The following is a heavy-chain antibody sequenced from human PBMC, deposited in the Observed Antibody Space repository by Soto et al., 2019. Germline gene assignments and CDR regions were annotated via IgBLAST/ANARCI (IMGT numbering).Heavy chain of an antibody. J-gene: IGHJ6*02. D-gene: IGHD2-8*01. V-gene: IGHV4-4*02. CDR3: VRNGFYSLDV. CDR2: IYDGGST. CDR1: AGSISSSMW. Sequence: SETLSLTCAVSAGSISSSMWWSWVRQTPGKGLEWIGEIYDGGSTSYNPSLKGRVTISVDKSKNQLSLNLTSLTAADTAVYFCVRNGFYSLDVWGQGTTVTVSS.